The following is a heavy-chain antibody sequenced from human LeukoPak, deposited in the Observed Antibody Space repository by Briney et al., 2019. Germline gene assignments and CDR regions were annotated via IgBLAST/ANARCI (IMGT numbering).Heavy chain of an antibody. J-gene: IGHJ4*02. Sequence: PSETLSLTCTVSGGSISSYYWSWIRQPPGKGLEWIGYIHCSGSTNYNPSLKSRVTMSVDTSKNQFSLKLSSVTAADTAVYYCARHQDYGDYALDYWGQGTLVTVSS. V-gene: IGHV4-59*08. CDR3: ARHQDYGDYALDY. D-gene: IGHD4-17*01. CDR1: GGSISSYY. CDR2: IHCSGST.